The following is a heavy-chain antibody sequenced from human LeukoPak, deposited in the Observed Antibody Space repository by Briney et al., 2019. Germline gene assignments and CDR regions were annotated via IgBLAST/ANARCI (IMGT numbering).Heavy chain of an antibody. J-gene: IGHJ3*02. CDR1: VFSFTNYW. CDR2: IYPGDSDT. Sequence: GESLKISCKASVFSFTNYWIAWVRQMPGEGLEWMGSIYPGDSDTRYNPSFQGQVTISADKSIKTAYLQWSSLKASDTAMYYCARQRRNGGIAASNDAFDIWGQGTMVTVSS. V-gene: IGHV5-51*01. D-gene: IGHD6-13*01. CDR3: ARQRRNGGIAASNDAFDI.